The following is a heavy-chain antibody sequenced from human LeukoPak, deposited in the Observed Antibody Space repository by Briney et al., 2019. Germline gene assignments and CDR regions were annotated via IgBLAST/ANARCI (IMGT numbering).Heavy chain of an antibody. CDR2: ISSSSSYI. J-gene: IGHJ4*02. D-gene: IGHD3-16*01. Sequence: GGSLRLSCAASGFTFSSYSMNWVRQAPGKGLEWVSSISSSSSYIYYADSVKGRFTISRDNAKNSLYLQMNSLRAEDTAVYYCAKSELGEAPIDYWGQGTLVTVSS. CDR1: GFTFSSYS. CDR3: AKSELGEAPIDY. V-gene: IGHV3-21*04.